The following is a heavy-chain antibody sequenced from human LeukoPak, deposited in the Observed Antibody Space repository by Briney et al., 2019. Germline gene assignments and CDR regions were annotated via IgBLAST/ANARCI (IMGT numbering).Heavy chain of an antibody. CDR2: INPSGGST. D-gene: IGHD3-22*01. CDR3: ARTMIVVVRSPIKYAFDI. Sequence: ASVKVSCKASGYTFTGYYMHWVRQAPGQGLEWMGIINPSGGSTSYAQKFQGRVTMTRDMSTSTVYMELSSLRSEDTAVYYCARTMIVVVRSPIKYAFDIWGQGTMVTVSS. CDR1: GYTFTGYY. J-gene: IGHJ3*02. V-gene: IGHV1-46*01.